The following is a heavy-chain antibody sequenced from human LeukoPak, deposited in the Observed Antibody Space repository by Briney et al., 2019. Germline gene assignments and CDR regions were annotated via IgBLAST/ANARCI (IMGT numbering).Heavy chain of an antibody. CDR3: ARDGIAAAAPTDWYYYYYYMDV. CDR2: ISAYNGNT. Sequence: ASVKVSCRASGYTFTSYGISWVRQAPGQGLEWMGWISAYNGNTNYAQKLQGRVTMTTDTSTSTASMEPRSLRSDDTAVYYCARDGIAAAAPTDWYYYYYYMDVWGKGTTVTVSS. D-gene: IGHD6-13*01. V-gene: IGHV1-18*01. CDR1: GYTFTSYG. J-gene: IGHJ6*03.